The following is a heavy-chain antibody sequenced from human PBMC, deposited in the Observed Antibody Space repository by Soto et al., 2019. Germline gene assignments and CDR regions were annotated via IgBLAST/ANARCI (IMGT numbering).Heavy chain of an antibody. V-gene: IGHV1-18*01. D-gene: IGHD4-17*01. CDR3: ARDPGYGDHPARWFDP. CDR1: GYTFTSYG. J-gene: IGHJ5*02. CDR2: ISAYNGNT. Sequence: ASVKVSCKASGYTFTSYGISWVRQAPGQGLEWMGWISAYNGNTNYAQKLQGRVTMTTDTSTSTAYMELRSLRSDDTAVYYCARDPGYGDHPARWFDPWGQGTLVTVSS.